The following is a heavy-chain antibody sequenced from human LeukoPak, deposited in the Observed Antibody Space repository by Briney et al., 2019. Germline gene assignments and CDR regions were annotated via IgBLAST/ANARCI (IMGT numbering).Heavy chain of an antibody. V-gene: IGHV1-2*02. CDR2: INPDSGGT. D-gene: IGHD3-22*01. J-gene: IGHJ4*02. Sequence: ASVKVSCKASGYTFSGYYMHWVRQAPGQGLEWMGWINPDSGGTNYGQNFQGRVTMTRDTAINTAYMELSRLRSDDTAVYYCARSYYYDSSGSTDYWGQGTLVTVSS. CDR3: ARSYYYDSSGSTDY. CDR1: GYTFSGYY.